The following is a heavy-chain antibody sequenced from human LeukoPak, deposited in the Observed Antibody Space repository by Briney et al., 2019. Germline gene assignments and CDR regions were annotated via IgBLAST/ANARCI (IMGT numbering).Heavy chain of an antibody. CDR3: KGYCSSSCYSDMDV. J-gene: IGHJ6*02. V-gene: IGHV3-20*04. CDR2: INWNGGRK. Sequence: PGGSLRLSRAASGFTFDDYEMSCVRQAPGKGLEWVAGINWNGGRKGYADSVKGRFTISRDNAKNSLYLQMNSLRAEDTALYYCKGYCSSSCYSDMDVWGQGTTVTVSS. CDR1: GFTFDDYE. D-gene: IGHD2-2*01.